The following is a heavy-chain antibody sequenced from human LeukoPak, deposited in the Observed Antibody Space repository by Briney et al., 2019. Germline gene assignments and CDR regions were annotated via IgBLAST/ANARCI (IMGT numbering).Heavy chain of an antibody. Sequence: PSETLSLTCAVYGGSFSGYYWSWIRQPPGKGLEWIGEINHSGSTNYNPSLKSRVTISVDTSKNQFSLKLSSVTAADTAVYYCARAGPNAYYYDSSGYYFDYWGQGTLVTVSS. V-gene: IGHV4-34*01. CDR1: GGSFSGYY. J-gene: IGHJ4*02. D-gene: IGHD3-22*01. CDR3: ARAGPNAYYYDSSGYYFDY. CDR2: INHSGST.